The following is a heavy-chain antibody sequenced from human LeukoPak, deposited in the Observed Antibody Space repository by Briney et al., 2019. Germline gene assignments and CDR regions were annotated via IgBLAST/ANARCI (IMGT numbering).Heavy chain of an antibody. D-gene: IGHD3-3*01. V-gene: IGHV4-59*01. CDR1: RGSISSYY. Sequence: SETLSLTCTVSRGSISSYYWSWIRQPPGKGLEWIGYVYYTGSTNYNPSLKSRVTISVDTSKNQSSLNLSSVTAADTAVYHCARAYDFWSGYYVLDYWGQGTLVTVSS. CDR2: VYYTGST. J-gene: IGHJ4*02. CDR3: ARAYDFWSGYYVLDY.